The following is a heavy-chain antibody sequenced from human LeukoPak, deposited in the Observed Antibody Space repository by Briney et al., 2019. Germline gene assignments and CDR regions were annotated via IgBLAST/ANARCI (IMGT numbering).Heavy chain of an antibody. CDR2: IGNNGGGI. CDR3: AIDPNWGTHS. D-gene: IGHD7-27*01. Sequence: GGSLRLSCAASGFTFSTYTMYWVRHPPGKRLEWVSIIGNNGGGIHYADSVRGRFTISRDNSKNALYLQMNSLRVEDTTVYYCAIDPNWGTHSWGQGVLVTVSS. V-gene: IGHV3-23*01. J-gene: IGHJ4*02. CDR1: GFTFSTYT.